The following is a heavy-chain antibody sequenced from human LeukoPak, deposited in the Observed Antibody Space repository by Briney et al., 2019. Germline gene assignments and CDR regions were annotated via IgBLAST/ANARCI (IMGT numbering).Heavy chain of an antibody. CDR3: ASYGSGSYYNFDY. CDR1: GYTFTAYF. J-gene: IGHJ4*02. CDR2: INPKSGGT. V-gene: IGHV1-2*02. Sequence: ASVKVSCKASGYTFTAYFMHWVRQAPGQGLEWMGWINPKSGGTNYAQKFQGRVTMTRDTSISTAYMELSRLRSDDTAVYYCASYGSGSYYNFDYWGQGTLVTVSS. D-gene: IGHD3-10*01.